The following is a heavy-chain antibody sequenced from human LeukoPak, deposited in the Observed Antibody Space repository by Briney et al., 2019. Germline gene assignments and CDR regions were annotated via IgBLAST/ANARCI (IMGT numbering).Heavy chain of an antibody. D-gene: IGHD2-15*01. V-gene: IGHV3-49*04. CDR3: TKSRMGSRSDY. CDR2: IRSKAYGGTT. J-gene: IGHJ4*02. CDR1: GFTFGDYA. Sequence: GGSLRLSCTASGFTFGDYAMSWVRQAPGMGLEWVGFIRSKAYGGTTEYAASVKGRFTISRDDSKSIAYLQMNSLKTEDTAVYYCTKSRMGSRSDYWGQGTLVTVSS.